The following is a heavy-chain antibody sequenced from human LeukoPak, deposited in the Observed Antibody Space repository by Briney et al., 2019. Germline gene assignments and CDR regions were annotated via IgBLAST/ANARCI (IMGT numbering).Heavy chain of an antibody. D-gene: IGHD5-18*01. Sequence: PSETLSLTCTVSGGSIRSGSYYWSWIRQPAGKGLEWIGRIYTTGSTNYNPSLESRATISVDTSKNQFSLNLNSVTAADTAMYYCAREGRDTAVFDYWGQGALVTVSS. CDR3: AREGRDTAVFDY. V-gene: IGHV4-61*02. J-gene: IGHJ4*02. CDR1: GGSIRSGSYY. CDR2: IYTTGST.